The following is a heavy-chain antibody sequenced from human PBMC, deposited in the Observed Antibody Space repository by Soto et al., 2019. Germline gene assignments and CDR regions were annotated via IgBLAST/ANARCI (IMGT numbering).Heavy chain of an antibody. Sequence: LRLSCAASGFTLSSYGMHWGRHAPGKGLEWVAVISYDGSNKYYADSVKGRVTISRDNSKNTLYLQMNSLRAEDTAVYYCAKVQNGHYVYYCGMEVWGSGTTIAASS. D-gene: IGHD4-17*01. CDR2: ISYDGSNK. CDR3: AKVQNGHYVYYCGMEV. V-gene: IGHV3-30*18. CDR1: GFTLSSYG. J-gene: IGHJ6*04.